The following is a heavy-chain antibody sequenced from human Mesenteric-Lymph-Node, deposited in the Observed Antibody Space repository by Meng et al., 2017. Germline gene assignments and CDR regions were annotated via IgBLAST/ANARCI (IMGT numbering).Heavy chain of an antibody. J-gene: IGHJ4*02. D-gene: IGHD3-10*01. CDR1: GFTFSNAW. CDR2: IKSKTDGGTT. Sequence: GGSLRLSCAASGFTFSNAWMSWVRQAPGKGLEWVGRIKSKTDGGTTDYAAPVKGRFTISRDDSKNTLYLQMNSLKTEDTAVYYCTTLWHDGFGELQFDYWGQGTLVTVSS. CDR3: TTLWHDGFGELQFDY. V-gene: IGHV3-15*01.